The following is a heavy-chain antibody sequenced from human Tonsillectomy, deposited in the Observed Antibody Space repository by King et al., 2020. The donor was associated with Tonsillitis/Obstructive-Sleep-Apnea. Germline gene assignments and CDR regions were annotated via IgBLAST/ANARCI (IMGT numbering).Heavy chain of an antibody. CDR3: AKDLLYYDSSGLDV. J-gene: IGHJ6*04. Sequence: VQLVESGGGLVQPGRSLRLSCAASGFAFDDYAMHWVRQAPGKGLEWVSGINWNSGNLDYADSVKGRFTISRDNAKNSLYLQMNSLRPEDTALYYCAKDLLYYDSSGLDVWGKGTTVTVSS. CDR1: GFAFDDYA. D-gene: IGHD3-22*01. CDR2: INWNSGNL. V-gene: IGHV3-9*01.